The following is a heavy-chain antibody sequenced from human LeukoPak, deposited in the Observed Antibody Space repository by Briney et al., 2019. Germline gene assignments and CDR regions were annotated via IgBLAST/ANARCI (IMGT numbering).Heavy chain of an antibody. CDR2: INPNSGGT. Sequence: ASVKVSCKTSGYTFTSYDINWVRQATVQGLEWMGWINPNSGGTNYAQKFQGRVTMTRDTSISTAYMELSRLRSDDTAGYYCARYVGLYFDWLQSYYYMDVWGKGTTVTISS. D-gene: IGHD3-9*01. CDR3: ARYVGLYFDWLQSYYYMDV. CDR1: GYTFTSYD. J-gene: IGHJ6*03. V-gene: IGHV1-2*02.